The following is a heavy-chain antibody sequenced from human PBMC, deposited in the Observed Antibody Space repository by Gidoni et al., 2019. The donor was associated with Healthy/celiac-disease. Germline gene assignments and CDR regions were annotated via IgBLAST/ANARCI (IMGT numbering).Heavy chain of an antibody. CDR2: ISGSGGST. J-gene: IGHJ4*02. CDR3: AKDLGYYDFWSGWGFYDY. D-gene: IGHD3-3*01. Sequence: EVQLVESGGGLVQPGGSLRLSCAASGFPFSSYAMSWVRQAPGKGLEWVSAISGSGGSTYYADSVKGRFTISRDNSKNTLYLQMNSLRAEDTAVYYCAKDLGYYDFWSGWGFYDYWGQGTLVTVSS. CDR1: GFPFSSYA. V-gene: IGHV3-23*04.